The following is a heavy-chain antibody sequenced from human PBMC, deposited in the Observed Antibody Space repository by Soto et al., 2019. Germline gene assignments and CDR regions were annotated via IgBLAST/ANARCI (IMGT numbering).Heavy chain of an antibody. V-gene: IGHV3-30*03. J-gene: IGHJ4*02. CDR3: ARVDSSGYLGMYYFDN. CDR1: GFTFSSYG. CDR2: ISYDGSNK. D-gene: IGHD3-22*01. Sequence: GGSLRLSCAASGFTFSSYGMHWVRQAPGKGLEWVAVISYDGSNKYYADSVKGRVSMTRDKSTSTLYMELSSLSSEDTALYYCARVDSSGYLGMYYFDNWGQGTQVTVSS.